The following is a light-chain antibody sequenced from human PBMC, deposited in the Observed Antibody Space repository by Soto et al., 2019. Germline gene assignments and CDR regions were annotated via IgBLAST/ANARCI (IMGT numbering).Light chain of an antibody. CDR1: QDIAIY. J-gene: IGKJ5*01. V-gene: IGKV1-39*01. Sequence: IELTPSPSSLSASRGDQISLTCRASQDIAIYLAWYQQKPGEAPKLLIYAASTLYGGVPSRFSGSGSGTDFTLTISSLQPEDFATYYCQQSYGTPITFGQGTRLAIK. CDR2: AAS. CDR3: QQSYGTPIT.